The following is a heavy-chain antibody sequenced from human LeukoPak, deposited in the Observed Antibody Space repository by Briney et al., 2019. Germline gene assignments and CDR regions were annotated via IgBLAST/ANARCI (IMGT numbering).Heavy chain of an antibody. CDR2: ISGSGGST. Sequence: GGSLRLSCAASGFTFSSYWMYWLRQAPGKGLEWVSAISGSGGSTYYADSVKGRFTISRDNSKNTLYLQMNSLRAEDTAVYYCAKYSSSWYVSYFDYWGQGTLVTVSS. V-gene: IGHV3-23*01. D-gene: IGHD6-13*01. CDR3: AKYSSSWYVSYFDY. J-gene: IGHJ4*02. CDR1: GFTFSSYW.